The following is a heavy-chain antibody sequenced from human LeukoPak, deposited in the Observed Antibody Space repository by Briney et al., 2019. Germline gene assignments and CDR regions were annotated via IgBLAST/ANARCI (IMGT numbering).Heavy chain of an antibody. CDR1: GFTFSSYA. Sequence: GGSLRLSCAASGFTFSSYAMHWVRQAPGKGLEWVAVISYDGSNKYYADSVKGRFTISRDNSKNTLYLQMNSLRAEDTAVYYCARFSEGSYDFWSGYQTSNFDYWGQGTLVTVSS. V-gene: IGHV3-30-3*01. D-gene: IGHD3-3*01. CDR3: ARFSEGSYDFWSGYQTSNFDY. CDR2: ISYDGSNK. J-gene: IGHJ4*02.